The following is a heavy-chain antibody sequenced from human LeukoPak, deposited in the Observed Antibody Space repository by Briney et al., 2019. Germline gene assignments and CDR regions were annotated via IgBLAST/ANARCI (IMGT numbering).Heavy chain of an antibody. CDR3: ARGMVRAMGWGNYYNGMDV. CDR2: IIPVFGTT. V-gene: IGHV1-69*13. Sequence: SVKVSCKTSGDTFSSYAITWVRQAPGQGLEWMGGIIPVFGTTNYAQNLEGRVTITADESTSTAYLELSSLRSEDTAVFYCARGMVRAMGWGNYYNGMDVWGQGTTVTVSS. J-gene: IGHJ6*02. D-gene: IGHD3-10*01. CDR1: GDTFSSYA.